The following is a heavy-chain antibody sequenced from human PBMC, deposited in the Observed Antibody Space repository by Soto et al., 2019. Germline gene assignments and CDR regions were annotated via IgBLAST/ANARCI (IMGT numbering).Heavy chain of an antibody. Sequence: SVKVSCKASGGSFSSYVISWIRQAPGQGLEWMGGIIPVSNAADYAQRFQDRVTMSVDKSTSTAYMELRSLRSEDTAIYYCAQKTYYFHSRDYHWFGPWGQGTLVTVSS. CDR1: GGSFSSYV. CDR3: AQKTYYFHSRDYHWFGP. V-gene: IGHV1-69*06. J-gene: IGHJ5*02. CDR2: IIPVSNAA. D-gene: IGHD3-22*01.